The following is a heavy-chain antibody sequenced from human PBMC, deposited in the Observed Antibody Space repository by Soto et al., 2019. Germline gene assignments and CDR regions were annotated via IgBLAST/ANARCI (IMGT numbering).Heavy chain of an antibody. CDR1: GGSFSGYY. CDR3: ARGWGYDFWSGYYLWDY. V-gene: IGHV4-34*01. Sequence: XGTLSLTCAVYGGSFSGYYWSGIRQPPGKGLEWIGEINHSGSTNYNPSLKSRVTISVDTSKNQFSLKLSSVTAADTAVYYCARGWGYDFWSGYYLWDYWGQGTLVTVSS. J-gene: IGHJ4*02. CDR2: INHSGST. D-gene: IGHD3-3*01.